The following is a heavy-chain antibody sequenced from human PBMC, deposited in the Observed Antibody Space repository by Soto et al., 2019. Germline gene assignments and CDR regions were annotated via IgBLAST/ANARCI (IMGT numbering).Heavy chain of an antibody. D-gene: IGHD2-15*01. CDR2: IIPIFGTA. CDR3: ARGCSGGSCYRRDAFDI. CDR1: GGTFSSYA. J-gene: IGHJ3*02. Sequence: QVQLVQSGAEVKKPGSSVKVSCKASGGTFSSYAISWVRQAPGQGLGWMGGIIPIFGTANYAQKFQGRVTITADESPSTAYMELSSLGSEDTAVYYCARGCSGGSCYRRDAFDIWGQGTIVTVSS. V-gene: IGHV1-69*01.